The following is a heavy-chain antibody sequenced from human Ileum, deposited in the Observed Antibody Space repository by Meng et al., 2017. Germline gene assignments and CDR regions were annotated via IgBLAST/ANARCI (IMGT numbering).Heavy chain of an antibody. CDR2: IKQDGSEK. D-gene: IGHD6-13*01. V-gene: IGHV3-7*01. Sequence: GGSLRLSCEASAFTFSNYWMTWVRHAPGKGLEWVANIKQDGSEKDYVDSVKGRFTISRDNTKNTLYLQLHSLRAEDTAVYYCAGESLAWYPLDYWGQGTLVTVSS. J-gene: IGHJ4*02. CDR1: AFTFSNYW. CDR3: AGESLAWYPLDY.